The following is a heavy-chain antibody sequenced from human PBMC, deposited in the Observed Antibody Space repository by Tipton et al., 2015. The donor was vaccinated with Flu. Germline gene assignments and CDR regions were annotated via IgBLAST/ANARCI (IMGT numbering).Heavy chain of an antibody. Sequence: VQLVQSGAEVKKPGESLKISCKGSGYSFTSYWIGWVRQMPGKGLEWMGIIYPGDSDTRYSPSFQGQVTISADKSISTAYLQWSSLKASDTAMYYCARHNRRRVVRFHYYYYGMDVWGQGTTVTVSS. CDR1: GYSFTSYW. V-gene: IGHV5-51*01. J-gene: IGHJ6*02. D-gene: IGHD3-10*01. CDR3: ARHNRRRVVRFHYYYYGMDV. CDR2: IYPGDSDT.